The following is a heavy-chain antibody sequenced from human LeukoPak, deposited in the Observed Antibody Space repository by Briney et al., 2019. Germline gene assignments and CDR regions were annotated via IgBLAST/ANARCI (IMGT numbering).Heavy chain of an antibody. CDR2: IYRSGGI. J-gene: IGHJ4*02. CDR3: ARDKELGIGPDY. V-gene: IGHV3-9*02. CDR1: GFTSNDHA. Sequence: GGSLRLSCAASGFTSNDHAMHWVRQAPGKGLEWVSGIYRSGGIGYADSVKGRFTISRDNSKNTLYLQMNSLRAEDTAVYYCARDKELGIGPDYWGQGTLVTVSS. D-gene: IGHD7-27*01.